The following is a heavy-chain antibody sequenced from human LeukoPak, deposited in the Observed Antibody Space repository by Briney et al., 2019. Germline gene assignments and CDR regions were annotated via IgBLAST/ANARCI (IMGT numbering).Heavy chain of an antibody. J-gene: IGHJ4*02. Sequence: GGSLRLSCAASGFSFSSYWMSWVRQTPENGLEFVGNIDRDGGVRNYMDSLKGRFTTSRDNARNSLYLQMNGLRAEDTAVYYCARTQNVINVHWGFFDSWGQGTLVTVSS. CDR3: ARTQNVINVHWGFFDS. V-gene: IGHV3-7*01. D-gene: IGHD3-16*01. CDR2: IDRDGGVR. CDR1: GFSFSSYW.